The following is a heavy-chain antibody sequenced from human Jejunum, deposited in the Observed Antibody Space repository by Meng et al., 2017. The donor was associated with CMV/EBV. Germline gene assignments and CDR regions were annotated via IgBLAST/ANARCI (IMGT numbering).Heavy chain of an antibody. J-gene: IGHJ3*02. Sequence: GFMFSSYSMNWVRQAPGKGLEWVSAIDTSSSYRHYADSVKGRFTISRDNAKNSLYLQINSLRAEDTAVYYCAKHYTRAVADAFDIWGQGTMVTVSS. D-gene: IGHD6-19*01. CDR1: GFMFSSYS. V-gene: IGHV3-21*01. CDR2: IDTSSSYR. CDR3: AKHYTRAVADAFDI.